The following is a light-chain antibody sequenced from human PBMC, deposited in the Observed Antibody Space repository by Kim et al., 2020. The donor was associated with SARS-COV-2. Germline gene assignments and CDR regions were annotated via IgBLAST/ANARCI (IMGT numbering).Light chain of an antibody. J-gene: IGLJ3*02. CDR1: NSHVGPNY. CDR2: KND. V-gene: IGLV1-47*01. Sequence: QSVLTQPPSASGTPGQRVTISCSGSNSHVGPNYVYWYQQLPGTTPKLLIFKNDQRPSGVPDRFSGSKSGTSASLAISGLRSEDEADYYCATWDDSLGAWVFGGGTKLTVL. CDR3: ATWDDSLGAWV.